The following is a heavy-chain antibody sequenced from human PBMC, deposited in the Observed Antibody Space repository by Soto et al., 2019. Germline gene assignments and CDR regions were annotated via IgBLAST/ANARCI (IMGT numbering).Heavy chain of an antibody. CDR3: ARTHRYSSSWYSYNWFDP. J-gene: IGHJ5*02. V-gene: IGHV4-59*01. D-gene: IGHD6-13*01. CDR2: IYYSGST. CDR1: GGSISSYY. Sequence: SETLSLTCTVSGGSISSYYWSWIRQPPGKGLEWIGYIYYSGSTNYNPSLKSRVTISVDTSKNQFSLKLSSVTAADTAVYYCARTHRYSSSWYSYNWFDPWGQGTLVTVSS.